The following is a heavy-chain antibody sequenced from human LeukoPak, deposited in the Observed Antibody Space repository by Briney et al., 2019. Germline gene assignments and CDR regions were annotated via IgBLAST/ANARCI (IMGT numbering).Heavy chain of an antibody. CDR2: IYYSGST. V-gene: IGHV4-59*01. CDR1: GGSISSYY. D-gene: IGHD3-16*01. Sequence: SETLSLTCTVSGGSISSYYWSWLRQPPGKGLEWIGYIYYSGSTNYNPSLKSRVTISVDTSKNQFSLKLSSVTAADTAVYYCARGPAYGPLDYWGQGTLSPSPQ. CDR3: ARGPAYGPLDY. J-gene: IGHJ4*02.